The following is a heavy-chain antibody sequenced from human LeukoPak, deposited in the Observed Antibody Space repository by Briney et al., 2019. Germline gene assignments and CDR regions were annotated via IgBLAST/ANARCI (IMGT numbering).Heavy chain of an antibody. V-gene: IGHV3-43*02. Sequence: PGGSLRLSCAASGFTFDDYAMHWVRQAPGKGLEWVSLISGDGGSTYYADSVKGRSTISRDNSKNSLYLQMNSLRTEDTALYYCAKDTYSSSAISLTHYNWFDPWGQGTLVTVSS. CDR2: ISGDGGST. CDR1: GFTFDDYA. CDR3: AKDTYSSSAISLTHYNWFDP. D-gene: IGHD6-13*01. J-gene: IGHJ5*02.